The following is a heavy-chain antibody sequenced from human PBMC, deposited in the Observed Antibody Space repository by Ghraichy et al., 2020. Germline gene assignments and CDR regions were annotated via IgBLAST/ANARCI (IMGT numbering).Heavy chain of an antibody. CDR2: MKSDVT. D-gene: IGHD5-18*01. CDR1: GFRVSDYW. Sequence: GESLNISCAASGFRVSDYWMHWVRQVPGKGLVWVSRMKSDVTYADSVKGRFTVSRDSAKNTLYLQMDSLREEDTAVYYCARALGYSDGSSSWGQGIVVTVSS. CDR3: ARALGYSDGSSS. J-gene: IGHJ4*02. V-gene: IGHV3-74*01.